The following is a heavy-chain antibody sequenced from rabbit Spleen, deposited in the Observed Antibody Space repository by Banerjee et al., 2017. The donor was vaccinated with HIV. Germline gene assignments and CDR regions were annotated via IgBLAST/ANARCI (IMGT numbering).Heavy chain of an antibody. J-gene: IGHJ4*01. V-gene: IGHV1S45*01. CDR2: IDTNDGDT. CDR1: GFSFSSNW. Sequence: LEESGGGLVKPGGTLTLTCTVSGFSFSSNWICWVRQAPGKGLEWIACIDTNDGDTDYANWPKGRFTISKTSSTTVTLQMTSLTAADTATYFCARDPYDIDSVDVLWGPGTLVTVS. CDR3: ARDPYDIDSVDVL. D-gene: IGHD3-1*01.